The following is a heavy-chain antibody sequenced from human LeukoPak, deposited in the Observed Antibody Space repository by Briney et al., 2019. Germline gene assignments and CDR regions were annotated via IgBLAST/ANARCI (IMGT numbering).Heavy chain of an antibody. CDR3: ARLWWSGYRYFDY. J-gene: IGHJ4*02. CDR1: GGSNSSSSYY. Sequence: PSETLSLTCTVSGGSNSSSSYYWVWIRQPPGKGLEWIGSMYYSGSTHYNPSLKSRVTISIDTSKSQFSLKLTSVTAADTAVYYCARLWWSGYRYFDYWGQGTLVTVSS. CDR2: MYYSGST. D-gene: IGHD3-3*01. V-gene: IGHV4-39*07.